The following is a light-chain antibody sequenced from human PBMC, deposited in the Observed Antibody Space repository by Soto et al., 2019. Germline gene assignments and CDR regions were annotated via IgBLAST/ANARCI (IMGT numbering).Light chain of an antibody. CDR2: DTS. V-gene: IGKV3-15*01. J-gene: IGKJ5*01. CDR1: QSVSGN. CDR3: QQYHNWPT. Sequence: IVMTQSPATLSMSPGERVTLSCRASQSVSGNLAWYQQKLGQAPRLLIYDTSTRATGIPARFSGSGSGTEFTLTISRLQSEDFAVYYCQQYHNWPTFGQGTRAEIK.